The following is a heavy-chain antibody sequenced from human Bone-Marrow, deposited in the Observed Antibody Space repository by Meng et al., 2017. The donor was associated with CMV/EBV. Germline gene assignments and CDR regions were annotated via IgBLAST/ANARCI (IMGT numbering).Heavy chain of an antibody. J-gene: IGHJ4*02. CDR2: IYPGDSDT. D-gene: IGHD3-10*01. V-gene: IGHV5-51*01. CDR1: GYSFASYW. Sequence: GESLKISCKGSGYSFASYWIGWVRQMPGKGLEWMGIIYPGDSDTRYSPSFQGQVTISADKSISTAFLQWSSLKASDTAIYYCARQDGVALYYFDYWGQGTLVTVSS. CDR3: ARQDGVALYYFDY.